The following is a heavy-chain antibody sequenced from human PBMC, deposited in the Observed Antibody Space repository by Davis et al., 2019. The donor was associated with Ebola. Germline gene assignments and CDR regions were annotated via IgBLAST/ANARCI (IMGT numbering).Heavy chain of an antibody. J-gene: IGHJ4*02. CDR3: ARAGCSGGSCYRY. CDR1: GGSISSSSYY. Sequence: SETLSLTCTVSGGSISSSSYYWGWIRQPPGKGLEWIGSIYYSGSTYYNPSLKSRVTISVDKSKNQFSLKLSSVTAADTAVYYCARAGCSGGSCYRYWGQGTLVTVSS. D-gene: IGHD2-15*01. V-gene: IGHV4-39*07. CDR2: IYYSGST.